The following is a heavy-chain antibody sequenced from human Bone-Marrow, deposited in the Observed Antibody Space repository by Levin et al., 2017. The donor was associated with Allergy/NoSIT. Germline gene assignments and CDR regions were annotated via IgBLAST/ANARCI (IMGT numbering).Heavy chain of an antibody. Sequence: GGSLRLSCAASGFTLSDYSMNWVRQAPGKGLEWVSSITSDGNSIFYSDLVKGRFSISRDNSKSTLILQMNSLRTDDTAVYYCAKDGPNSGWRSRDAFDMWGQGTRVTVSS. V-gene: IGHV3-21*01. J-gene: IGHJ3*02. D-gene: IGHD6-19*01. CDR1: GFTLSDYS. CDR3: AKDGPNSGWRSRDAFDM. CDR2: ITSDGNSI.